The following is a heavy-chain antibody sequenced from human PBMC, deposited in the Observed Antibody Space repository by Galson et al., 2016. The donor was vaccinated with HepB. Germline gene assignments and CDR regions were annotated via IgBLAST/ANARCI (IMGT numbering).Heavy chain of an antibody. J-gene: IGHJ4*02. CDR3: ARSPPEGLVLDY. Sequence: LRLSCAASGFTFTSYGMSWVRQTPGKGLEWVSAISGSGARAYYADSVKGRFTMSRDNSKNTLYLQMNSLRAEDTAVYYCARSPPEGLVLDYWGQGTLVTVSS. D-gene: IGHD6-6*01. CDR1: GFTFTSYG. V-gene: IGHV3-23*01. CDR2: ISGSGARA.